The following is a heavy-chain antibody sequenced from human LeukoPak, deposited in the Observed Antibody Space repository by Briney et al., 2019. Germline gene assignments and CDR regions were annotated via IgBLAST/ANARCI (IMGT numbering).Heavy chain of an antibody. J-gene: IGHJ6*04. CDR3: AELGITMIGGV. CDR2: ISSSGSTR. V-gene: IGHV3-48*03. D-gene: IGHD3-10*02. CDR1: GFTFSSYE. Sequence: GGSLRLSCAASGFTFSSYEMNWVRQAPGKGLEWVSYISSSGSTRYYADSVKGRFTVSRDNAKNSLYLQMNSLRAEDTAVYYCAELGITMIGGVWGKGTTVTISS.